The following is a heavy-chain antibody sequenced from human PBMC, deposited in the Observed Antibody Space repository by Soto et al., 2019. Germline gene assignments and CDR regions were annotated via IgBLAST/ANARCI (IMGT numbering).Heavy chain of an antibody. CDR2: IWYDGSNK. J-gene: IGHJ6*02. CDR3: PRAGVYCSGGSCYSGSHGMDV. D-gene: IGHD2-15*01. V-gene: IGHV3-33*01. CDR1: GFTFSSYG. Sequence: GGSLRLSCAASGFTFSSYGMRWVRQAPGKGLEWVAVIWYDGSNKYYADSVKGRFTISRDKSKNTLYLQMNSLRAEDTAVYYCPRAGVYCSGGSCYSGSHGMDVWGQGTTVTVSS.